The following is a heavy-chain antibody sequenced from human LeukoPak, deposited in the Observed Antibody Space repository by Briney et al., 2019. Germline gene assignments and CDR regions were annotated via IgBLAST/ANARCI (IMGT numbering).Heavy chain of an antibody. J-gene: IGHJ4*02. Sequence: GGSLRLSCAASGFTFSSYGMHWVRQAPGKGLECVAVLSYDGSNKYYADSVKGRFTISRDNSKNTLYLQVNSLRAEDTAVYYCAKVAGEYSAYALPDYWGQGTLVTVSS. CDR1: GFTFSSYG. CDR3: AKVAGEYSAYALPDY. V-gene: IGHV3-30*18. D-gene: IGHD5-12*01. CDR2: LSYDGSNK.